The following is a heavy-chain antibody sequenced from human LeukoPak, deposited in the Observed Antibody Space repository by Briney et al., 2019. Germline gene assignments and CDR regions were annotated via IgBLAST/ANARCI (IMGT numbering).Heavy chain of an antibody. CDR2: IYSGGST. V-gene: IGHV3-53*01. Sequence: GGSLRLSCAASGFTVSSNYMSWVRQAPGKGLEWVSVIYSGGSTYYADSVKGRFTISRDNSKNALYLQMNSLRAEDTAVYYCASGGGYYDSSGYPYNWFDPWGQGTLVTVSS. D-gene: IGHD3-22*01. J-gene: IGHJ5*02. CDR1: GFTVSSNY. CDR3: ASGGGYYDSSGYPYNWFDP.